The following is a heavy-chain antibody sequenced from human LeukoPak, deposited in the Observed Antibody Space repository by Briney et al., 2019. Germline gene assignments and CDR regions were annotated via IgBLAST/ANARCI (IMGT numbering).Heavy chain of an antibody. D-gene: IGHD4-17*01. J-gene: IGHJ3*02. CDR1: GFTFSRYS. CDR2: ISDTGYYI. Sequence: GGSLRLSCAASGFTFSRYSMDWVRQAPGKGLEWVSSISDTGYYIYYADSVKGRFTISRDNSKNTLYLQMNSLRAEDTAVYYCAKDPNGDYIGTFDIWGQGTMVTVSS. V-gene: IGHV3-21*04. CDR3: AKDPNGDYIGTFDI.